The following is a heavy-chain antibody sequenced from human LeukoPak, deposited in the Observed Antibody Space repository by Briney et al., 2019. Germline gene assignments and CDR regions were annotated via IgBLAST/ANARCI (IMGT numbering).Heavy chain of an antibody. CDR1: GVSITSGYY. CDR2: IYYTGST. CDR3: ARQFVSGGSWVDP. Sequence: KPSETPSLTCTVSGVSITSGYYWGWIRQPPGKGLEWIGIIYYTGSTYYNPSLKSRVTISVDTSKNQFSLKLSSVTAADTAVYYCARQFVSGGSWVDPWGQGTPVTLSS. D-gene: IGHD2-15*01. V-gene: IGHV4-39*01. J-gene: IGHJ5*02.